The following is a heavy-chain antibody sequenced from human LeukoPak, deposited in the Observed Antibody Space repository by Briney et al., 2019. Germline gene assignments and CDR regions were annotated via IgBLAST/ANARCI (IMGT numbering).Heavy chain of an antibody. CDR3: ARDSSSWYGLMWY. CDR1: GLTPSSYW. J-gene: IGHJ4*02. V-gene: IGHV3-7*01. Sequence: CLTPSCAAAGLTPSSYWLSWVRQPHGKWLEWVANIKQEGSEKYYVDSVRGRFTISRDNAKNSLYLQMNSLRAEDTAVYYCARDSSSWYGLMWYWSQGTLVTVSS. D-gene: IGHD6-13*01. CDR2: IKQEGSEK.